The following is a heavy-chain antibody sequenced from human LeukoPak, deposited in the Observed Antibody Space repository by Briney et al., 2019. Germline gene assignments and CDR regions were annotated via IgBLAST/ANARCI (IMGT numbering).Heavy chain of an antibody. J-gene: IGHJ3*02. CDR3: GKTIFGVVNDAFDI. CDR1: GFTFSSYS. Sequence: PGGSLRLSCAASGFTFSSYSMNWVRQAPGKGLEWVAVISYDGSNKYYADSVKGRFTISRDNAKNSLYLQMNSLRAEDTAVYYCGKTIFGVVNDAFDIWGQGTMVTVSS. V-gene: IGHV3-30*18. D-gene: IGHD3-3*01. CDR2: ISYDGSNK.